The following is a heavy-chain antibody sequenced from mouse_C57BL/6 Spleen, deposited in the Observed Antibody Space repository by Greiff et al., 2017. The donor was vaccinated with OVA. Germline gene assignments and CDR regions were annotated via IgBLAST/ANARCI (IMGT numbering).Heavy chain of an antibody. CDR2: IWSGGST. CDR3: ARKGETGTGFAY. J-gene: IGHJ3*01. D-gene: IGHD4-1*01. CDR1: GFSLTSYG. Sequence: QVQLKESGPGLVQPSQSLSITCTVSGFSLTSYGVHWVRQSPGKGLEWLGVIWSGGSTDYNAAFISRLSISKDNSKSQVFFKMNSLQADDTAIYYCARKGETGTGFAYWGQGTLVTVSA. V-gene: IGHV2-2*01.